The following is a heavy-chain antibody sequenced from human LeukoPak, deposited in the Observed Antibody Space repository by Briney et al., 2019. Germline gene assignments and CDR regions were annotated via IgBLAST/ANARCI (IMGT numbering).Heavy chain of an antibody. CDR2: INPNSGGT. V-gene: IGHV1-2*02. J-gene: IGHJ4*02. Sequence: GASVKVSCKASGYTFTGYYMHWVRQAPGQGLEWMGWINPNSGGTNYAQKFQGRVTMTRDTSISTAYMELSSLRSEDTAVYYCARGRKKNDYNSGNYYRYFDSWGQGSLVTVSS. CDR3: ARGRKKNDYNSGNYYRYFDS. CDR1: GYTFTGYY. D-gene: IGHD3-10*01.